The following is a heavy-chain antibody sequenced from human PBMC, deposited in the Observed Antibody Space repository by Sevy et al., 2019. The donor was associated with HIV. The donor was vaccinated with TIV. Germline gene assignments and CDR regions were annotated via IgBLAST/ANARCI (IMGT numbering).Heavy chain of an antibody. J-gene: IGHJ6*03. D-gene: IGHD5-12*01. CDR1: GFTFSDAW. CDR2: IKNKSDGGTT. CDR3: TTLGYRAATTYYKLDI. V-gene: IGHV3-15*01. Sequence: RGSLRLSCAASGFTFSDAWMSWVRQAPGKGLEWVGRIKNKSDGGTTDYAAPVKGRFTISRDDSKNTLYLQMNSLKNEHTAVYYCTTLGYRAATTYYKLDIWGKAPKATVSS.